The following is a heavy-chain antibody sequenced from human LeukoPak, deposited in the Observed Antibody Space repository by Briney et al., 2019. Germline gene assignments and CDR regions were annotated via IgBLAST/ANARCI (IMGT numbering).Heavy chain of an antibody. J-gene: IGHJ6*03. CDR2: ISGGGGST. V-gene: IGHV3-23*01. CDR3: ARGHSSSWTGDYYYYMDV. Sequence: GGSLRLSCAASGFTFSNYAMNWVRQAPGKGLEWVSTISGGGGSTYYADSVKGRFTISRDNSKNTLYLQMNSLRAEDTAVYYCARGHSSSWTGDYYYYMDVWGKGTTVTVS. D-gene: IGHD6-13*01. CDR1: GFTFSNYA.